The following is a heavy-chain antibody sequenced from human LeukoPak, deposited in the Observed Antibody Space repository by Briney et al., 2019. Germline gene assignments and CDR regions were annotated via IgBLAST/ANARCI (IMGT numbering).Heavy chain of an antibody. D-gene: IGHD2-2*01. V-gene: IGHV5-51*01. Sequence: GESLKISCKGSGYSFTSYWIGLVRQMPGKGLEWMGIIYPGDSDTRYSPSFQGQVTISADKSISTAYLQWSSLKASNTAMYYCARRESVVPAAIGGWFDPWGQGTLVTVSS. J-gene: IGHJ5*02. CDR2: IYPGDSDT. CDR3: ARRESVVPAAIGGWFDP. CDR1: GYSFTSYW.